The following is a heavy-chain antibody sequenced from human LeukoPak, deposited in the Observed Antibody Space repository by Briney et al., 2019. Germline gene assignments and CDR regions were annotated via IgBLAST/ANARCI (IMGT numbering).Heavy chain of an antibody. Sequence: GGSLRLSCAASGFTFNTYGMHWVRQAPGKGLEWVAFISYDGSNKYYVDSVKGRFTISRDNSKNTLYLQMNSLRGEDTAIYHCAKEETVLWFGELLPFDYWGQGTLVTVSS. CDR2: ISYDGSNK. CDR1: GFTFNTYG. CDR3: AKEETVLWFGELLPFDY. D-gene: IGHD3-10*01. V-gene: IGHV3-30*18. J-gene: IGHJ4*02.